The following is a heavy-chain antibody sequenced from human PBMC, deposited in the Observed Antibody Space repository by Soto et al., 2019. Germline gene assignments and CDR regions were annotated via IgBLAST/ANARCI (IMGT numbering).Heavy chain of an antibody. CDR2: TIPILGIA. Sequence: SVKVSCKASGGTFSSYTISWVRQAPGQGLEWMGRTIPILGIANYAQKFQGRVTITADKSTSTAYMELSSLRSEDTAVYYCARAVYSGSPNDAFDIWGQGTMVTVSS. J-gene: IGHJ3*02. CDR1: GGTFSSYT. CDR3: ARAVYSGSPNDAFDI. D-gene: IGHD1-26*01. V-gene: IGHV1-69*02.